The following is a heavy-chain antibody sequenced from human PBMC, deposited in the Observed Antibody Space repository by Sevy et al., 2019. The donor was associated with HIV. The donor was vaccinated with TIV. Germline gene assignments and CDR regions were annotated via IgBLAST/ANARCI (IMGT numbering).Heavy chain of an antibody. CDR3: ARVPRYCTNGVCYPFDY. Sequence: SETLSLTCAVYGGSFSGYYRSWIRQPPGKGLEWIGEINHSGSTNYNPSLKSRVTISVDTSKNQFSLKLSSVTAADTAVYYCARVPRYCTNGVCYPFDYWGQGTLVTVSS. V-gene: IGHV4-34*01. CDR2: INHSGST. J-gene: IGHJ4*02. D-gene: IGHD2-8*01. CDR1: GGSFSGYY.